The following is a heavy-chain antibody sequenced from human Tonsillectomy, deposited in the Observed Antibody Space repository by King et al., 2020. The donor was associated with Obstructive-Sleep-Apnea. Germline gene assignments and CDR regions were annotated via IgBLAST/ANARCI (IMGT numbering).Heavy chain of an antibody. Sequence: VQLVESGGGLVQPGRSLRLSCAASGFTFDDYAMHWFRQAPGKGLEWVSGISWNSGSIGYADSVKGRFTISRDNAKNSLYLQMNSLRAEDTALYYCASQPNHCSSTSCYDYWGQGTLVTVSS. J-gene: IGHJ4*02. CDR2: ISWNSGSI. CDR1: GFTFDDYA. D-gene: IGHD2-2*01. V-gene: IGHV3-9*01. CDR3: ASQPNHCSSTSCYDY.